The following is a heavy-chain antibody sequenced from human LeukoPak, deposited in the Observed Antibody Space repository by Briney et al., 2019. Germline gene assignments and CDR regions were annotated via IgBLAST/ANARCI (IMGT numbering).Heavy chain of an antibody. CDR3: ARGWESYTFDY. Sequence: GGSLRLSCAASGFTFSSYEMNWVRQAPGKGLEWVSYISSSGSTIYYSDSVKVRFTISRDNAKNLLHLQMNSLRAEDTAVYYCARGWESYTFDYWGQGTLVTVSS. J-gene: IGHJ4*02. V-gene: IGHV3-48*03. CDR1: GFTFSSYE. CDR2: ISSSGSTI. D-gene: IGHD3-16*01.